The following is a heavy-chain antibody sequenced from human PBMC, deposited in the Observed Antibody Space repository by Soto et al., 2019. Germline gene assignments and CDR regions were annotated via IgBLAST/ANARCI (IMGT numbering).Heavy chain of an antibody. D-gene: IGHD2-21*01. V-gene: IGHV2-5*02. J-gene: IGHJ4*02. CDR3: AHRFTSRSGDWDGYFDS. CDR2: IYWDDDK. CDR1: GFSLTTTGEG. Sequence: QITLKESGPTLVKPTQTLKLTCTFSGFSLTTTGEGVAWIRQPPGKALEWLALIYWDDDKRYSPPLNHRVTITKDTSRNQVVLTMTNMDPVDTATYYCAHRFTSRSGDWDGYFDSWGQGTLVIVSA.